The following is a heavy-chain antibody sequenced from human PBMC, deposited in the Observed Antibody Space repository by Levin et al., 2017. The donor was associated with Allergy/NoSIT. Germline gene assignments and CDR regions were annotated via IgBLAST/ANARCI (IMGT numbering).Heavy chain of an antibody. CDR3: ATVCLNGEIAVAVPDAFDS. J-gene: IGHJ3*02. CDR2: FDPEDGET. D-gene: IGHD6-19*01. Sequence: GESLKISCKVSGYTLTELSMHWVRQAPGKGLEWMGGFDPEDGETIYAQKFQGRVTMTEDTSTDTAYMELSSLRSEDTAVYYCATVCLNGEIAVAVPDAFDSWGQGTMVTVSS. V-gene: IGHV1-24*01. CDR1: GYTLTELS.